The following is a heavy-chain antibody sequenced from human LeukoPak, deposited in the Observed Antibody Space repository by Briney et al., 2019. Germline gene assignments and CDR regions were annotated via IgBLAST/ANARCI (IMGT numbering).Heavy chain of an antibody. V-gene: IGHV3-74*01. CDR2: IHSDGSST. CDR3: ARSGWPYYFDY. Sequence: GGSLRLSCAASGFTFSSYWMHWVRQAPGKGLMWVSRIHSDGSSTSYADSVRGRFTISRDDAKSTLYLQMNSLRAEDTAVYYCARSGWPYYFDYWGQGTLVTVSS. J-gene: IGHJ4*02. CDR1: GFTFSSYW. D-gene: IGHD3-22*01.